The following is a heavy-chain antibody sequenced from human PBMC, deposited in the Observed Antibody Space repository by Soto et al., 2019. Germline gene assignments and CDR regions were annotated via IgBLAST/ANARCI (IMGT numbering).Heavy chain of an antibody. CDR3: VRQGIGNLHGLVDV. J-gene: IGHJ6*02. CDR1: DGSIDGYN. D-gene: IGHD3-10*01. V-gene: IGHV4-59*08. CDR2: VYYNGGS. Sequence: QVQLQESGPGLVKPSETLSLTCTVSDGSIDGYNCAWIRQPPGKSLEWVGYVYYNGGSRYNPSLESRVTLSMDTSKSQFSLQLRSVTAADTAVYYCVRQGIGNLHGLVDVWGRGTTVTVSS.